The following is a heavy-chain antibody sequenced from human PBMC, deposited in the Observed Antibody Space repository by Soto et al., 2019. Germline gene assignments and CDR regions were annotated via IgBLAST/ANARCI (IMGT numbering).Heavy chain of an antibody. J-gene: IGHJ4*02. Sequence: QITLKESGPTLVKPTQTLTLTCTFSGFSLSTSGVGVGWIRQPPGKALEWLALIYWDDDKRYSPSLKSRLTITKDTSKTQVVLTMTNMDPVDTATYYCAHSRVVPADMILGYFDYWGQGTLVTVSS. CDR2: IYWDDDK. CDR3: AHSRVVPADMILGYFDY. CDR1: GFSLSTSGVG. D-gene: IGHD2-2*01. V-gene: IGHV2-5*02.